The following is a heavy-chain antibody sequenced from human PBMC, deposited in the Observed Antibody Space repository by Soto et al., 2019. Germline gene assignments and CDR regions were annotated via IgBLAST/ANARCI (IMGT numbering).Heavy chain of an antibody. CDR1: AFTFSNYW. CDR3: ASARNGELHAF. J-gene: IGHJ1*01. Sequence: TGGSLRLSCAASAFTFSNYWMHWIRQAPGKGLVWVSRISGDGSSTSYADFVKGRFTISRDNAKNTLYLQMNSLRAEDTALYYCASARNGELHAFWALGNLVLVS. D-gene: IGHD2-8*01. CDR2: ISGDGSST. V-gene: IGHV3-74*01.